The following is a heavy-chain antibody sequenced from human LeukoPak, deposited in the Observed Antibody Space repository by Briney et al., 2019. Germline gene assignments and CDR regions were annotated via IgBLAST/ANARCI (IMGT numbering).Heavy chain of an antibody. CDR3: GSRGVRIAAAGRNAYDI. J-gene: IGHJ3*02. Sequence: ASVKVSCKASGYXFTNYGITWVRQAPGQGLEWMGWISPYNGNTHYAQKFQGRVTMTTDTFTSTAYMELRSLRSVDTAVYYCGSRGVRIAAAGRNAYDIWGQGTMVTVSS. CDR2: ISPYNGNT. V-gene: IGHV1-18*01. D-gene: IGHD6-13*01. CDR1: GYXFTNYG.